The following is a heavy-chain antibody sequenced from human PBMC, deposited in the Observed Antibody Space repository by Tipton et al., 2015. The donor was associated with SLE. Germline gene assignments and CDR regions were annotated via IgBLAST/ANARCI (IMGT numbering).Heavy chain of an antibody. Sequence: LRLSCTVSGGSISSYYWHWIRQSPGKALEWIGYIYFDGNSNGRGNYNPSLKSRVTMSVDPSKMQFSLKLNSVTAADTALYFCARGVAERLGLDFWGQGSLVTVSS. CDR3: ARGVAERLGLDF. CDR2: IYFDGNS. D-gene: IGHD6-19*01. V-gene: IGHV4-59*01. CDR1: GGSISSYY. J-gene: IGHJ4*02.